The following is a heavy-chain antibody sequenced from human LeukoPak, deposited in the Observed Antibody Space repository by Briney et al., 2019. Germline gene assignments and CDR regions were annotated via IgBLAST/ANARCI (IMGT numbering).Heavy chain of an antibody. CDR1: GGFISTYY. V-gene: IGHV4-4*07. D-gene: IGHD3-10*01. CDR3: ARDPMGGGFDP. J-gene: IGHJ5*02. CDR2: IYTSGST. Sequence: SETLSLACTVSGGFISTYYWSWIRQPAGKGLEWIGRIYTSGSTNYNPSLKSRVTMSVDTSKNQFSLKLSSVTAADTAVYYCARDPMGGGFDPWGQGTLVTVSS.